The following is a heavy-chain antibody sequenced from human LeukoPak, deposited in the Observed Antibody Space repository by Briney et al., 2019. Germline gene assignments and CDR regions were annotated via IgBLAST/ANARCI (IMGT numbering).Heavy chain of an antibody. CDR1: GFTFSSYA. D-gene: IGHD2-21*02. J-gene: IGHJ3*02. Sequence: PGRSLRLSCAASGFTFSSYAMHWVRQAPGKGLVWVAVISYDGSNKYYADSVKGRFTISRDNSKNTLYLQMNSLRAEDTAVYYCARAGDRSASDAFDIWGQGTMVAVSS. CDR2: ISYDGSNK. V-gene: IGHV3-30-3*01. CDR3: ARAGDRSASDAFDI.